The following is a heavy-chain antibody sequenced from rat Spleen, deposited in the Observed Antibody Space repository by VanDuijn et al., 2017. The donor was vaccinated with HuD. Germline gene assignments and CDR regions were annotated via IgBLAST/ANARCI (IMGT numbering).Heavy chain of an antibody. J-gene: IGHJ2*01. CDR2: MWNGGGT. V-gene: IGHV2-64*01. CDR3: ARQYYDGYFDFDY. CDR1: GFSLTTYN. D-gene: IGHD1-12*03. Sequence: QVHLKETGPDLVQLTQTLSITCTVSGFSLTTYNVHWVRQPPGKGLEWMGAMWNGGGTDYNSAFKSQLIITRDTSKSQVFLKMNSLQTDEPAKYFCARQYYDGYFDFDYWGQGVMVTVSS.